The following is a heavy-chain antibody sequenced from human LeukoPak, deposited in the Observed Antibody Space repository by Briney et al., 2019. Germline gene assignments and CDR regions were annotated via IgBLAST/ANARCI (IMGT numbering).Heavy chain of an antibody. V-gene: IGHV1-3*01. D-gene: IGHD3-22*01. CDR3: ANPRYDSSGYYYVD. J-gene: IGHJ4*02. CDR1: GYTFTDYT. Sequence: ASVKVSCKASGYTFTDYTMHWLRQAPGQRFDRMGWINGGSGNTKYSPEFQGRVTITRDTSASTAYMELSSLRSEDTAVYYCANPRYDSSGYYYVDWGQGTLVTVSS. CDR2: INGGSGNT.